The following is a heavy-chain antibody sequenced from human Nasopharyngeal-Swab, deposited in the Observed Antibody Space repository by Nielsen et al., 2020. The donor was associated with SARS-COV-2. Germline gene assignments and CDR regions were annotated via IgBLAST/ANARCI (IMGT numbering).Heavy chain of an antibody. D-gene: IGHD1-26*01. J-gene: IGHJ4*02. Sequence: GESLKISCAASGFTFSSYSMNWVRQAPGKGLEWVGFIRSKAYGGTTEYAASVKGRFTISRDDSKSIAYLQMNSLKTEDTAVYYCTSGIVGANWGQGTLVTVSS. CDR3: TSGIVGAN. CDR1: GFTFSSYS. V-gene: IGHV3-49*04. CDR2: IRSKAYGGTT.